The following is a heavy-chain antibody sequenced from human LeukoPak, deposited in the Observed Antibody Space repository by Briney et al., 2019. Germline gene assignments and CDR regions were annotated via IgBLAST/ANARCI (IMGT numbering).Heavy chain of an antibody. Sequence: ASVKVSCKASGYTFTGYYMHWVRQAPGQGLEWMGWINPNSGGTNYAQKFQGRVTMTRDTSISTAYMELSRLRSDDTAVYYCARHLPSPSGLRVDYFDCWGQGTLVTGSS. CDR2: INPNSGGT. CDR3: ARHLPSPSGLRVDYFDC. D-gene: IGHD6-19*01. J-gene: IGHJ4*02. CDR1: GYTFTGYY. V-gene: IGHV1-2*02.